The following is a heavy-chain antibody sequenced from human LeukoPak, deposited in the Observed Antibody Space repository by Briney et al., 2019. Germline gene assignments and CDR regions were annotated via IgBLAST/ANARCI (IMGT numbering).Heavy chain of an antibody. J-gene: IGHJ4*02. V-gene: IGHV3-74*01. CDR2: INSDGSST. D-gene: IGHD2-21*02. Sequence: GGSLRLSCAASGFTFSSYWMHWVRQAPGKGLVWVSRINSDGSSTSYADSVKGRFTISRDNAKNTLYLQMNSLRAEDTAVYYCAREACGGDCYNYYFDYWGQGTLVTVPS. CDR1: GFTFSSYW. CDR3: AREACGGDCYNYYFDY.